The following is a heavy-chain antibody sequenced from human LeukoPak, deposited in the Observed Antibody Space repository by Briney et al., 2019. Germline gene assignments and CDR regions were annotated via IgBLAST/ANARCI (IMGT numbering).Heavy chain of an antibody. D-gene: IGHD1-26*01. J-gene: IGHJ4*02. CDR3: TRESGAFSPFGF. V-gene: IGHV4-4*02. CDR2: VHLNGAT. CDR1: GGSITTTNW. Sequence: SETLSLTCAVSGGSITTTNWWSWVQQPPGKGLEWIGEVHLNGATNCNPSLESRFSMSIDKSNNHLSLEVTSVTAADTAMYYCTRESGAFSPFGFWGQGTLVTVSS.